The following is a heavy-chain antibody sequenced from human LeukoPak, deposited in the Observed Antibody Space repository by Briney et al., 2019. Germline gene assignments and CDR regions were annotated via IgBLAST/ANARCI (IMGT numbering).Heavy chain of an antibody. V-gene: IGHV3-23*01. CDR2: ISGSGGST. CDR3: AKDLIAYSYGYAGRSNFDY. J-gene: IGHJ4*02. CDR1: GFTFSNYA. Sequence: GGSLRLSCAASGFTFSNYAMSWVPHAPGQGLEWGLGISGSGGSTYYADSVKGHFTISRDNSKNTLYLQMNSLRAEDTAIYYCAKDLIAYSYGYAGRSNFDYWGQGTLVTVSS. D-gene: IGHD5-18*01.